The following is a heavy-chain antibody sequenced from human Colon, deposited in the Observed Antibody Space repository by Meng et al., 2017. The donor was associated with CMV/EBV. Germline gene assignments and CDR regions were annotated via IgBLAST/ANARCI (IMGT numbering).Heavy chain of an antibody. CDR3: ASYITIFGVVDY. CDR2: ISNSGGNI. J-gene: IGHJ4*02. CDR1: GFDFGTYA. Sequence: GGSLRLSCSASGFDFGTYAMTWVRQAPGKGLEWVSSISNSGGNIYNADSVKGRFTISRDNSENKLYLQMNGLRAEDTAVYFCASYITIFGVVDYWGQGALVTVSS. V-gene: IGHV3-23*01. D-gene: IGHD3-3*01.